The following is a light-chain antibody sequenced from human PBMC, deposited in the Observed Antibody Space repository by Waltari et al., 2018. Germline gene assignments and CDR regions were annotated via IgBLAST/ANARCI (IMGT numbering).Light chain of an antibody. J-gene: IGKJ1*01. CDR1: QSVSRA. CDR2: GAS. Sequence: EIVLTQSPGTLSLSPGERVMLSCRVSQSVSRALAWYQQKPGQAPRLLIYGASNRATGIPDRFSGSGSGTDFSLTISRLEPEDFAVYYCQHYVRLPVTFGQGTKVEIK. CDR3: QHYVRLPVT. V-gene: IGKV3-20*01.